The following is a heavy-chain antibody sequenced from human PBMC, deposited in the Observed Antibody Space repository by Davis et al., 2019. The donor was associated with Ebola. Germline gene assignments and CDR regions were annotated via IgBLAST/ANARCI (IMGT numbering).Heavy chain of an antibody. D-gene: IGHD2-15*01. Sequence: GGSLRLSCAASGFTFSSYTMKWGRQAPGEGLEWVSSISSSGSTIYYAGSVKGRFTISRDNAKSSLYLQMNSLRDEDTAVYYCARGNRYCSGDTCADWLDPWGQGTLVTVSS. CDR3: ARGNRYCSGDTCADWLDP. CDR1: GFTFSSYT. V-gene: IGHV3-48*02. J-gene: IGHJ5*02. CDR2: ISSSGSTI.